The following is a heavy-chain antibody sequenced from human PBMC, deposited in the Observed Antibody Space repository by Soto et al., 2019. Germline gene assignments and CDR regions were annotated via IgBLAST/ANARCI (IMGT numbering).Heavy chain of an antibody. CDR3: ARTYYDSSGYYYYYGMDV. V-gene: IGHV2-70*01. D-gene: IGHD3-22*01. J-gene: IGHJ6*02. CDR1: GFSLSTSGMC. CDR2: IDWDDDK. Sequence: SGPTLVSPTQTLTLTCTFSGFSLSTSGMCVSWIRQPPGKALEWLALIDWDDDKYYSTSLKTRLTISKDTSKNQVVLTMTKMDSVDTATYYCARTYYDSSGYYYYYGMDVWGQGTTVTVSS.